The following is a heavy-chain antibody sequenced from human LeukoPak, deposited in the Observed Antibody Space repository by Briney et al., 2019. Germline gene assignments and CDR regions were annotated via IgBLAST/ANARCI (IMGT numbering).Heavy chain of an antibody. CDR3: ARGSLGTTTVDY. CDR1: GFTFSSYA. CDR2: ISYDGSNK. V-gene: IGHV3-30*04. J-gene: IGHJ4*02. Sequence: HPGRSLRLSCAASGFTFSSYAMHWVRQAPGKGLEGVAVISYDGSNKYYADSVKGRFTISRDNSKNTLYLQMNSLRAEDTAVYYCARGSLGTTTVDYWGQGTLVTVSS. D-gene: IGHD1-26*01.